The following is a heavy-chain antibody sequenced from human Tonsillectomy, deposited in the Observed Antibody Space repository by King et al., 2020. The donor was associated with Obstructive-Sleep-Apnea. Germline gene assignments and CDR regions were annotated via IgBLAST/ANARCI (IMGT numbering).Heavy chain of an antibody. J-gene: IGHJ3*02. CDR1: GFSLTTRAMC. D-gene: IGHD5-24*01. CDR2: IDWADDK. V-gene: IGHV2-70*01. Sequence: VTLKESGPALVKSTQTLTLTCTFSGFSLTTRAMCVSWIRQPPGKALEWLALIDWADDKYYSTSLKTRLTISKDTSQNQVALTMTNLDPADTGTYYCARVVADGYDAFDIWGQGTMVTVSS. CDR3: ARVVADGYDAFDI.